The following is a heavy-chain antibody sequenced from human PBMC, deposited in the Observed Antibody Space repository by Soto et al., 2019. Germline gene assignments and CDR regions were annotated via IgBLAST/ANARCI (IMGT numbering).Heavy chain of an antibody. J-gene: IGHJ6*03. CDR2: IYYSGST. D-gene: IGHD2-2*01. Sequence: SETLSLTCTVSGGSISNYYWKWIRQPPGKGLEWIGYIYYSGSTNYNPSHKSRVTISVDTSKNQFSLKMSSVTAADTAVYYCARDQPCSRTSCYSYYHSMDVWGKGTTVTVSS. CDR3: ARDQPCSRTSCYSYYHSMDV. CDR1: GGSISNYY. V-gene: IGHV4-59*01.